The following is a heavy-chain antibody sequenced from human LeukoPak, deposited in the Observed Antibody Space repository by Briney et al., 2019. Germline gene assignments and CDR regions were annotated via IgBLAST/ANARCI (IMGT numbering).Heavy chain of an antibody. CDR2: IYYSGIT. J-gene: IGHJ4*02. CDR3: TRGGPGYASSWY. D-gene: IGHD6-13*01. V-gene: IGHV4-39*07. Sequence: KSSETLSLTCTVSGASISESSYYWGWIRQPPGKGLEWTGTIYYSGITYYNPSLRSRLTISLDTTKNQISLKLNSVTAADTAFYYGTRGGPGYASSWYWGQGILVTVSS. CDR1: GASISESSYY.